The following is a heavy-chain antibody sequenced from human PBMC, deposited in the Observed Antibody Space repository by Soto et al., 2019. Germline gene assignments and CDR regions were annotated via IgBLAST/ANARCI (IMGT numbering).Heavy chain of an antibody. Sequence: SCKSSGYTFTSYSISWVRRAPGKGLECVSAISGSGGTTYYADSVKGRLTISRDNSKNILYLQLNSLRVEDTAVYYCAKGRGRFKSGVQKTFDSWGQGTLVTVSS. V-gene: IGHV3-23*01. D-gene: IGHD2-8*01. J-gene: IGHJ4*02. CDR3: AKGRGRFKSGVQKTFDS. CDR1: GYTFTSYS. CDR2: ISGSGGTT.